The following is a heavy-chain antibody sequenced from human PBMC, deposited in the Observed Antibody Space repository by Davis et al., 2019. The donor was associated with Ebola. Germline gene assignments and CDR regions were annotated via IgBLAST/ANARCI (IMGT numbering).Heavy chain of an antibody. Sequence: LRLSCTVSGGSISSGGYYWSWIRQHPGKGLEWIGYIYYSGSTYYNPSLKSRVTISVDTSKNQFSLKLSSVTAADTAVYYCARGGFRDSFDYWGQGTLVTVSS. CDR3: ARGGFRDSFDY. V-gene: IGHV4-31*03. J-gene: IGHJ4*02. CDR2: IYYSGST. CDR1: GGSISSGGYY. D-gene: IGHD3-10*01.